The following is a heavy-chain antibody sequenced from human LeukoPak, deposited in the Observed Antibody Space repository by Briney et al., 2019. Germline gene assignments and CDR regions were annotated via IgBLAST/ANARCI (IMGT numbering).Heavy chain of an antibody. CDR1: GDSISNYY. CDR3: ARTTRRGGEFDP. D-gene: IGHD3-10*01. J-gene: IGHJ5*02. CDR2: IYTSGST. V-gene: IGHV4-4*07. Sequence: ETLSLTCTVSGDSISNYYWSWIRQPAGKGLEWIGRIYTSGSTNYNPSLKSRVTMSVDTSKNQFSLKLSSVTAADTAVYYCARTTRRGGEFDPWGQGTLVTVSS.